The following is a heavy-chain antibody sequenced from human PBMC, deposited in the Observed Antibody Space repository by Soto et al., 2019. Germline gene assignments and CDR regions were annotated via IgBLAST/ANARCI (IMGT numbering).Heavy chain of an antibody. J-gene: IGHJ4*02. D-gene: IGHD5-18*01. Sequence: ASVKVSCKVSGYTLTGSSMHWVRQAPGKGREWMGGFDPEDGETIYAQKFQGRVTMTEDTSTASAYMGLSSLRSEDTAVYYCATVTGRQLWAFIGKYWGQGTLVTVSS. CDR3: ATVTGRQLWAFIGKY. CDR1: GYTLTGSS. V-gene: IGHV1-24*01. CDR2: FDPEDGET.